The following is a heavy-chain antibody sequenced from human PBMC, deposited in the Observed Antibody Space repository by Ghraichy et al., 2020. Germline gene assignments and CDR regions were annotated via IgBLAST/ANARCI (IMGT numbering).Heavy chain of an antibody. Sequence: GGSLRLSCTTSGFTFSDYALYWFRQAPGKGLEWVSFIRRNAYGGTAQYAASMQDRVSISRDDSKSIAYLHLNNLKTDDTGIYFCSRDEGDHFGSGSDTAYFAYWGLGTPVTVSS. CDR2: IRRNAYGGTA. D-gene: IGHD3-10*01. V-gene: IGHV3-49*03. CDR3: SRDEGDHFGSGSDTAYFAY. CDR1: GFTFSDYA. J-gene: IGHJ4*02.